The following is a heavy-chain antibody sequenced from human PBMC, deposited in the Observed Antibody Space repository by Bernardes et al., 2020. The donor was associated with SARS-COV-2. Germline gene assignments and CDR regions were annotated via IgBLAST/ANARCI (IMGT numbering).Heavy chain of an antibody. CDR3: ARKGYDFWSGYGYYYYYGLDV. V-gene: IGHV3-74*01. CDR1: GFTFSIYR. CDR2: INSDGSST. J-gene: IGHJ6*02. Sequence: GGALRLSCAASGFTFSIYRMPWVPQAPGKGLVWVSRINSDGSSTSYADSVKGRFTISRDNAKNTLYLHVNSLRAEDTAVYYCARKGYDFWSGYGYYYYYGLDVWGQGTTVTVSS. D-gene: IGHD3-3*01.